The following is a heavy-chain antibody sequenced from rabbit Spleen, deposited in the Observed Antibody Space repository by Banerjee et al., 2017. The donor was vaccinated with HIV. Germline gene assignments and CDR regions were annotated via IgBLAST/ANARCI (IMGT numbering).Heavy chain of an antibody. V-gene: IGHV1S40*01. J-gene: IGHJ6*01. Sequence: QSLEESGGDLVKPGASLTLTCTASGFSFSSNDYICWVRQAPGKGPEWIGCIYTGNGKTYYATWATGRFTISKTSSTTVTLQMTSLTAADTATYFCARDTDTSFSTYGMDLWGQGTLVTVS. CDR1: GFSFSSNDY. CDR2: IYTGNGKT. CDR3: ARDTDTSFSTYGMDL. D-gene: IGHD1-1*01.